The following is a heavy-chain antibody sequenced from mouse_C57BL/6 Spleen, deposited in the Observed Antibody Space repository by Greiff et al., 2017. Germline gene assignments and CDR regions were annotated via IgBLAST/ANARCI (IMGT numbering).Heavy chain of an antibody. CDR2: INPNNGGT. V-gene: IGHV1-26*01. D-gene: IGHD1-1*01. J-gene: IGHJ4*01. CDR3: ARSYCSSSPYAMDY. Sequence: VQLQQSGPELVKPGASVKISCKASGYTFTDYYMNWVKQSHGKSLEWIGDINPNNGGTSYNQKFKGKATLTVDKSSSTAYMELRRLTSVDSAVXYCARSYCSSSPYAMDYWGQGTSVTVSS. CDR1: GYTFTDYY.